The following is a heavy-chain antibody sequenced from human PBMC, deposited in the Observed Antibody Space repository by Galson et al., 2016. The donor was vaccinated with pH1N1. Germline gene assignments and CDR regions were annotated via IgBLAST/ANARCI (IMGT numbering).Heavy chain of an antibody. CDR1: GFTFDDYA. V-gene: IGHV3-9*01. Sequence: SLRLSCAASGFTFDDYAMHWVRQAPGKGLEWVSGISWNSGSIGYADSVKGRFTISRGNAKKSLYLQMNSLRAEDTALYYCARGNSYYGDYLGYWGQGTLVTVSS. J-gene: IGHJ4*02. CDR2: ISWNSGSI. D-gene: IGHD4-17*01. CDR3: ARGNSYYGDYLGY.